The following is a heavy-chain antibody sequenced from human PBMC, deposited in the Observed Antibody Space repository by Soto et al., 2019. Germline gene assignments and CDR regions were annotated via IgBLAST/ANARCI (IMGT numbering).Heavy chain of an antibody. CDR3: AETKVSGGDWYYFDY. CDR2: IYHSGST. Sequence: SETLSLTCAVSGYSISSGYYWGWIRQPPGKGLEWIGSIYHSGSTYYNPSLKSRVTISVDTSKNQFSLKLSSVTAADTAVYYCAETKVSGGDWYYFDYWGQGTLVTVSS. CDR1: GYSISSGYY. V-gene: IGHV4-38-2*01. D-gene: IGHD2-21*02. J-gene: IGHJ4*02.